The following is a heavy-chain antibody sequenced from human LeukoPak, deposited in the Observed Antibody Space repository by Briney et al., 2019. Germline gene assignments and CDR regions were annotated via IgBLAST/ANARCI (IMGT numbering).Heavy chain of an antibody. Sequence: ASVTVSFKASGYRFTSYGIIWVRQAPGQGLEWMGGISAHNGNTNYGQKLQGRVTMTTDTSTSTAYMELRSLRSDDTAVYYCARGDDYGDYLSAFDIWGQGTMVTVSS. CDR3: ARGDDYGDYLSAFDI. D-gene: IGHD4-17*01. V-gene: IGHV1-18*04. CDR2: ISAHNGNT. CDR1: GYRFTSYG. J-gene: IGHJ3*02.